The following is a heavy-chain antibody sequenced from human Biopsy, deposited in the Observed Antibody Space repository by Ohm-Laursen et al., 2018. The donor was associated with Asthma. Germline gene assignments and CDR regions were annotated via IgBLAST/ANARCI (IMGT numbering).Heavy chain of an antibody. Sequence: GSSVKVSCKASGGTFSTFGISWVRQAPGQGLEWMGRITPFYGTATYAQNFQGRLTLTADESTSTAYMELSSLRSEDTAVYFCARDYDGDYVQRHLPLAYWGQGTLVTVSS. V-gene: IGHV1-69*15. CDR3: ARDYDGDYVQRHLPLAY. D-gene: IGHD4-17*01. CDR2: ITPFYGTA. CDR1: GGTFSTFG. J-gene: IGHJ4*02.